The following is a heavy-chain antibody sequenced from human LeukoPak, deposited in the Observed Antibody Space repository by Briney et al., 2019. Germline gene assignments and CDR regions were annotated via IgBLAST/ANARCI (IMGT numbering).Heavy chain of an antibody. Sequence: PGGSLRLSCAASGFTVSSNYMSWVRQAPGKGLEWVSAISGSGGSTYYADSVKGRFTISRDNSKNTLYLQMNSLRAEDTAVYYCARKTDSGGQGDYWGPGTLVTVSS. V-gene: IGHV3-66*01. D-gene: IGHD3-22*01. J-gene: IGHJ4*02. CDR1: GFTVSSNY. CDR2: ISGSGGST. CDR3: ARKTDSGGQGDY.